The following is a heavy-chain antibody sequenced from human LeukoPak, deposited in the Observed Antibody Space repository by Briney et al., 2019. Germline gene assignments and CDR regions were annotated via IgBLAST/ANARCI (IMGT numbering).Heavy chain of an antibody. CDR2: INWNGGST. J-gene: IGHJ3*02. D-gene: IGHD6-19*01. CDR3: ARRTGIEVAGTSFDI. V-gene: IGHV3-20*04. Sequence: GGSLRLSCAASGFTFDDYGMSWVRQAPGKGLEWVSGINWNGGSTGYADSVKGRFTISRDNAKNSLYLQMNSLRAEDTAVYYCARRTGIEVAGTSFDIWGQGTMVTVSS. CDR1: GFTFDDYG.